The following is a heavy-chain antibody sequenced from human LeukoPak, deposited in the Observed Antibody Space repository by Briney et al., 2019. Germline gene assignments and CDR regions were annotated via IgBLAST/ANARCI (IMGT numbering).Heavy chain of an antibody. CDR1: GFTFSNDG. Sequence: PGGSLRLSCAASGFTFSNDGMTWVRQAPGKGLEWVSAISGSGGSTYYADSVKGRFTISRDNSKNTLYLQMNSLRAEDTAVYYCAKVSGEMANNYWGQGTLVTVSS. CDR3: AKVSGEMANNY. CDR2: ISGSGGST. V-gene: IGHV3-23*01. D-gene: IGHD5-24*01. J-gene: IGHJ4*02.